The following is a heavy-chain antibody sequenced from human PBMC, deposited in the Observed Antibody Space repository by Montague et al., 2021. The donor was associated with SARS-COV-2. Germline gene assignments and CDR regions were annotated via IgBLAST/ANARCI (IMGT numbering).Heavy chain of an antibody. J-gene: IGHJ3*02. CDR1: GGSISSNTHY. CDR3: CGHDDAGWDDADAFDI. CDR2: IHYSGSST. D-gene: IGHD1-1*01. Sequence: SETLSLTCIVSGGSISSNTHYWAWIRQAPGKGLEWIGSIHYSGSSTHYHPPLKSLGTISVYTSNNQFSLQLPFVTAADTAVYWCCGHDDAGWDDADAFDIWGQGTMVAVSS. V-gene: IGHV4-39*01.